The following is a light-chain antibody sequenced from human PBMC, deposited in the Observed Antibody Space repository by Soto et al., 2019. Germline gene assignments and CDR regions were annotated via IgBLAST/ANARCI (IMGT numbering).Light chain of an antibody. CDR1: QSVSSSS. Sequence: EIVLPQSPGTLSLSPGERATLSCRASQSVSSSSLAWYQQKPGQAPRLLIYGASSRATGIPDRFSGSGSGTAFTLTISRLEPEDFAVYYCQQYASSPLTFGGGTKFEIK. CDR2: GAS. J-gene: IGKJ4*01. V-gene: IGKV3-20*01. CDR3: QQYASSPLT.